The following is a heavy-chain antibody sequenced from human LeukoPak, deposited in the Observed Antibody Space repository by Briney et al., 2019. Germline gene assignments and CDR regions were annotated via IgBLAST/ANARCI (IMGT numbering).Heavy chain of an antibody. CDR3: ARDVERYCNNTSCYSKTPYYYYYMDV. J-gene: IGHJ6*03. V-gene: IGHV4-4*07. CDR2: LYTNGST. Sequence: SETLSLTCTVSGASISSYYWSWIRQPAGKGLEWIGRLYTNGSTNYNPSLKSRVTTSVDTSKKQFSLKLSSVTAADTAVYYCARDVERYCNNTSCYSKTPYYYYYMDVWGKGTTVTISS. CDR1: GASISSYY. D-gene: IGHD2-2*01.